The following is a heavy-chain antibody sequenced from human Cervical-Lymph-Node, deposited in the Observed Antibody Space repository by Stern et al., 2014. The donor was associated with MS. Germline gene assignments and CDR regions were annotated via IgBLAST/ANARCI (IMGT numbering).Heavy chain of an antibody. V-gene: IGHV4-59*01. Sequence: VQLVQSGPRLVKPSETLSLTCTVSGGSLSSFYWSWIRQPPGKGLEWIGYVYYTGNTNYSPSLRGRVTMSVDSSKNQFSLKVTSVTAADTAVYFCARGSSGLAPFDYWGQGTPVTVSS. CDR1: GGSLSSFY. CDR2: VYYTGNT. J-gene: IGHJ4*02. D-gene: IGHD3-22*01. CDR3: ARGSSGLAPFDY.